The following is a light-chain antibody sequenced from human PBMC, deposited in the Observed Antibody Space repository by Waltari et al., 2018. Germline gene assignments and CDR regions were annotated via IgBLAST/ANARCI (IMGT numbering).Light chain of an antibody. V-gene: IGLV2-14*01. CDR1: SSDVGRYNY. CDR2: DVS. CDR3: SSYTSSSTVV. Sequence: QSALTQPASVSGSPGQSITISCTGTSSDVGRYNYVPWYQQHPGKAPKLMIYDVSNRPSGVSNRFSGSKSGNTASLTISGLQAEDEADYYCSSYTSSSTVVFGGGTKLTVL. J-gene: IGLJ2*01.